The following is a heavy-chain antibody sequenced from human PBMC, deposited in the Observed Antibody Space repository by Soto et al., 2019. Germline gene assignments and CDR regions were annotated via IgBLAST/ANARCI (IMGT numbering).Heavy chain of an antibody. V-gene: IGHV3-66*01. CDR1: GFSVGINY. D-gene: IGHD6-13*01. CDR2: IYSGGST. CDR3: SRALWGIATTGPYYYYYMDV. Sequence: GGSLRLSCAVSGFSVGINYMSWVRQAPGKGLEWVSVIYSGGSTYYADSVKGRFTISRDNSKNTLYLQMNSLRAEDTAVFYCSRALWGIATTGPYYYYYMDVWGKGTSVTVSS. J-gene: IGHJ6*03.